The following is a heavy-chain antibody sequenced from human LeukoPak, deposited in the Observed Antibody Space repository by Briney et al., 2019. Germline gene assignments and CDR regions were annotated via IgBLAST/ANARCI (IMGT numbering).Heavy chain of an antibody. V-gene: IGHV3-30*03. J-gene: IGHJ4*02. Sequence: GGSLRLSCAASGFTFSSYGMHWVRQAPGKGLEWVAVISYDGSNKYYADSVKGRFTISRDNSKNTLYLQMNSLRAEDTAVYYCAREAHIVWQQLVNYFDYWGQGTLVTVSS. CDR2: ISYDGSNK. CDR3: AREAHIVWQQLVNYFDY. D-gene: IGHD6-13*01. CDR1: GFTFSSYG.